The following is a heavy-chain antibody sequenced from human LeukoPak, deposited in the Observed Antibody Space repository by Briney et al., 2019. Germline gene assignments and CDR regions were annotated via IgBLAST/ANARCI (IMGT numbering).Heavy chain of an antibody. CDR3: ARARDSSTWHYFDY. CDR2: IYPGDSDT. J-gene: IGHJ4*02. CDR1: GYRFTSHW. V-gene: IGHV5-51*01. D-gene: IGHD3-22*01. Sequence: GESLKISCKGSGYRFTSHWIGWVRQMPGKGLEWMGIIYPGDSDTRYSPSFQGQVTISADKSISTASLQWSSLKASDTAMYYCARARDSSTWHYFDYWGQGTLVTVPP.